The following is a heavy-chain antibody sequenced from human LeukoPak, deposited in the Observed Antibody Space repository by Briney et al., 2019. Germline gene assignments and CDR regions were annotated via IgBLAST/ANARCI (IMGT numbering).Heavy chain of an antibody. Sequence: ASVKVSCKASGYTFTGYYMHWVRQAPGQGLEWMGWISAYNGNTNYAQKLQGRVTMTTDTSTSTAYMELRSLRSDDTAVYYCAREVVVVVAATPGYFDYWGQGTLVTVSS. CDR1: GYTFTGYY. CDR2: ISAYNGNT. J-gene: IGHJ4*02. CDR3: AREVVVVVAATPGYFDY. V-gene: IGHV1-18*04. D-gene: IGHD2-15*01.